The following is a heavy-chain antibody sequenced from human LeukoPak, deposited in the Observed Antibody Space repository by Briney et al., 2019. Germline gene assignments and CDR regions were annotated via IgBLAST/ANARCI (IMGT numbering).Heavy chain of an antibody. CDR1: GFTFSSLG. J-gene: IGHJ4*02. Sequence: GGSLRLSCAASGFTFSSLGMTWVRQAPGKGLGWVSFISGSGGSTYYADSVKGRFTISRDNSKNTLYLQMNSLRAEDTAVYYCARSPNSGYDAYFDYWGQGTLVTVSS. CDR3: ARSPNSGYDAYFDY. V-gene: IGHV3-23*01. CDR2: ISGSGGST. D-gene: IGHD5-12*01.